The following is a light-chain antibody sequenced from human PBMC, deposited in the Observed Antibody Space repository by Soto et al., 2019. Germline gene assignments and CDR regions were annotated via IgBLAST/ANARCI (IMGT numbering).Light chain of an antibody. Sequence: QSVLTQPPSVSAAPGQTVTVSCSGNKSNVGRNYVSWYQQFPGTAPRLLIYDTNKRPSGIPGRFSGSKSGTSATLGNTGLQTGDEAIYYCGTWDSRLSGVLFGGGTKVTVL. CDR1: KSNVGRNY. CDR2: DTN. V-gene: IGLV1-51*01. CDR3: GTWDSRLSGVL. J-gene: IGLJ2*01.